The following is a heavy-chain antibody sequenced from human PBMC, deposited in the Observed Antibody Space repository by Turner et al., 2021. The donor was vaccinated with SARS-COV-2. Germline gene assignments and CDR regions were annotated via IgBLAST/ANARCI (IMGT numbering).Heavy chain of an antibody. D-gene: IGHD6-13*01. CDR1: GFTFSSNW. CDR3: ARVGIAAAGPTFYYYYYGMDV. CDR2: SIRDGSST. J-gene: IGHJ6*02. V-gene: IGHV3-74*01. Sequence: EVQLVESGGGVVQPGGSLRLSCAASGFTFSSNWMHWVRQAPGKGLVWALRSIRDGSSTSYADYVKGRFTISRDNAKNTLYLQMNSLRAEDTAVYYCARVGIAAAGPTFYYYYYGMDVWGQGTTVTVSS.